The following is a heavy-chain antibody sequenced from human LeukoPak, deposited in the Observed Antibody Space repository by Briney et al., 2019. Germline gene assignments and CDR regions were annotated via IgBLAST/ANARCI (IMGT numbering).Heavy chain of an antibody. V-gene: IGHV3-48*03. CDR1: GFTFSRYE. D-gene: IGHD2-15*01. CDR3: ASLGYCSGGGCYSDNWFDP. CDR2: IRGSGDTI. Sequence: GGSLRLSCATSGFTFSRYEMNWVRQAPGRGPEWVSYIRGSGDTIYYADSVKGRFTISRDNAKNSLYLQMNSLRAEDTAVYYCASLGYCSGGGCYSDNWFDPWGQGTLVTVSS. J-gene: IGHJ5*02.